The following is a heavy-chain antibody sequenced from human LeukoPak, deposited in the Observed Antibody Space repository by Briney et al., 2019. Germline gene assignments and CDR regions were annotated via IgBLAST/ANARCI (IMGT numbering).Heavy chain of an antibody. J-gene: IGHJ6*02. D-gene: IGHD6-6*01. Sequence: GGSLRLSCAASGFTFSNACMSWVRQAPGKGLQWVGRIKSKTYGGTTDYAAPVKGRFTISRDDSKNTLYLQVNSLKTEDTAVYYCTTDWSIAGADPYYYYYYGMDVWGQGTTVNVSS. CDR3: TTDWSIAGADPYYYYYYGMDV. CDR2: IKSKTYGGTT. CDR1: GFTFSNAC. V-gene: IGHV3-15*01.